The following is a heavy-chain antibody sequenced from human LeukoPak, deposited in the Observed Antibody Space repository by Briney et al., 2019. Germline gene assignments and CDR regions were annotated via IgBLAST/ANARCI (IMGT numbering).Heavy chain of an antibody. Sequence: SETLSLTCTVSGGSISSGDYYWSWIRQPPGKGLEWIGYIYYSGSTNYNPSLKSRVTISVDTSKNQFSLKLSSVTAADTAVYYCASVLVRRVVAATRGAFDYWGQGTLVTVSS. CDR1: GGSISSGDYY. CDR2: IYYSGST. CDR3: ASVLVRRVVAATRGAFDY. D-gene: IGHD2-15*01. J-gene: IGHJ4*02. V-gene: IGHV4-30-4*01.